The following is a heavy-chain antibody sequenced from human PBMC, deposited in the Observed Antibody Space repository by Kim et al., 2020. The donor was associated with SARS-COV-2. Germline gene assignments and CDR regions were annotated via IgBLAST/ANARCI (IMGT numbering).Heavy chain of an antibody. V-gene: IGHV3-9*01. CDR3: AKDYLSIAVAGGFPLDENSFDP. J-gene: IGHJ5*02. D-gene: IGHD6-19*01. Sequence: SLRLSCAASGFTFDDYAMHWVRQAPGKGLEWVSGISWNSGSIGYADSVKGRFTISRDNAKNSLYLKMNSLRAEDTALYYCAKDYLSIAVAGGFPLDENSFDPWGHGTLVTVSS. CDR1: GFTFDDYA. CDR2: ISWNSGSI.